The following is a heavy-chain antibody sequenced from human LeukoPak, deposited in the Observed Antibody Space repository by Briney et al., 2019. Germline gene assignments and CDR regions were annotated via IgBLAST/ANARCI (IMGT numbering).Heavy chain of an antibody. CDR2: ISPDDSEI. Sequence: GASLKISCKGSGYSFTTYWIAWLRQMPGRGLEWMGIISPDDSEIRYSPSFRGQVTISADKSTSTAYLQWSRLKASDTAIYYCARHEGSGSYYSYWGQGTLVTVSS. J-gene: IGHJ4*02. D-gene: IGHD1-26*01. CDR1: GYSFTTYW. CDR3: ARHEGSGSYYSY. V-gene: IGHV5-51*01.